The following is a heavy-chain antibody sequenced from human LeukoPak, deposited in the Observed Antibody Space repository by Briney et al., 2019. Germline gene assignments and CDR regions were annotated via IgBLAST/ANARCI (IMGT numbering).Heavy chain of an antibody. V-gene: IGHV4-38-2*02. CDR3: ARNYYGSGSILDY. J-gene: IGHJ4*02. CDR2: IYHSGST. Sequence: SETLSLTCTVSGYSISSGYYWGWIRQPPGKGLEWIGSIYHSGSTSYNPSLKSRVTMSVDTSKNQFSLKLSSVTAADTAVYYCARNYYGSGSILDYWGQGTLVTVSS. CDR1: GYSISSGYY. D-gene: IGHD3-10*01.